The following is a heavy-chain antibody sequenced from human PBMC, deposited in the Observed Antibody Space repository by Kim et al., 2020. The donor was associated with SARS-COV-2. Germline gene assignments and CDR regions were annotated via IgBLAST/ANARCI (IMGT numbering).Heavy chain of an antibody. J-gene: IGHJ6*02. CDR1: GFTFSDYY. Sequence: GGSLRLSCAASGFTFSDYYMSWIRQAPGKGLEWVSYISSSSSYTNYADSVKGRFTISRDNAKNSLYLQMNSLRAEDTAVYYCARDWTYGDYFPGWNYYYGMDVWGQGTTVTVSS. CDR2: ISSSSSYT. D-gene: IGHD4-17*01. V-gene: IGHV3-11*06. CDR3: ARDWTYGDYFPGWNYYYGMDV.